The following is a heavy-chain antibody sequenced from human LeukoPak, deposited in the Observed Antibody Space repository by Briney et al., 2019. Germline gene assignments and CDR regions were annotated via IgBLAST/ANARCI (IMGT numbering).Heavy chain of an antibody. J-gene: IGHJ4*02. V-gene: IGHV3-48*02. CDR3: ARSTKTSARITMIDLDY. CDR1: GFTFSSYS. CDR2: ISSSSSTI. Sequence: GGSLRLSCAASGFTFSSYSMNWVRQAPGKGLEWVSYISSSSSTIYYADSAKGRFTISRDNAKNSLYLQMNSLRDEDTAVYYCARSTKTSARITMIDLDYWGQGTLVTASS. D-gene: IGHD3-22*01.